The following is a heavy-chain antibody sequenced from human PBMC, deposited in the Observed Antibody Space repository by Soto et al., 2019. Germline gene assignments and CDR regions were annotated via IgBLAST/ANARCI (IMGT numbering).Heavy chain of an antibody. Sequence: EVQLLESGGGLVQPGGSLRLSCAASGFTFTSYAMSWVRQAPGKGLEWVSGISGSGDSTYYADSVRGRFAISRDNSKNTLYLQMNILRADDTAAYYCAKASVAGTSNFDYWGQGTLVTVSS. CDR1: GFTFTSYA. CDR3: AKASVAGTSNFDY. D-gene: IGHD6-19*01. CDR2: ISGSGDST. J-gene: IGHJ4*02. V-gene: IGHV3-23*01.